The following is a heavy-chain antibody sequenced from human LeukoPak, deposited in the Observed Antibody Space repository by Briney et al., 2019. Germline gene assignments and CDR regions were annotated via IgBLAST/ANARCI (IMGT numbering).Heavy chain of an antibody. Sequence: ASVKVSCKASGYTFTSYDINWVRQATGQGLEWMGWMNPNSGNTGYAQKFQGRVTMTRNTSISTAYMELGSLRSEATAVYSCARGGYCTNGVCYTGIFDYWGQGTLVTVSS. CDR3: ARGGYCTNGVCYTGIFDY. CDR1: GYTFTSYD. J-gene: IGHJ4*02. CDR2: MNPNSGNT. V-gene: IGHV1-8*01. D-gene: IGHD2-8*01.